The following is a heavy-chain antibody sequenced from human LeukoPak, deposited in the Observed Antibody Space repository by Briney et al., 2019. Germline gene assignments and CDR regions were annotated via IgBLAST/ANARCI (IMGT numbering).Heavy chain of an antibody. CDR2: IRGGGDGT. J-gene: IGHJ3*02. CDR3: AKDPNGDYVGAFDI. V-gene: IGHV3-23*01. Sequence: GGSLRLSCAASGFTFRTYAMTWVRQAPGKGLEWVSSIRGGGDGTYYADSVKGRFTISRDNSKNTLYLQMNYLRAEDTAVYYCAKDPNGDYVGAFDIWGQGTMVSVSS. CDR1: GFTFRTYA. D-gene: IGHD4-17*01.